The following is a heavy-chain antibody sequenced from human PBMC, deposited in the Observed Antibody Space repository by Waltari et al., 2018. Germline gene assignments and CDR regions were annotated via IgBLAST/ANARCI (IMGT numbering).Heavy chain of an antibody. CDR2: IKQDGSEK. V-gene: IGHV3-7*01. J-gene: IGHJ4*02. CDR1: GFTLSSYW. Sequence: EGQLVESGGGLVQPGGSLRLSCEASGFTLSSYWMSWVRQAPGKGLEWVANIKQDGSEKYDVDTVKGRFTISRDNAKNSLYLQMNSLRAEDTAVYYWASAIGAAAGYWGQGTQVTVSA. CDR3: ASAIGAAAGY. D-gene: IGHD6-13*01.